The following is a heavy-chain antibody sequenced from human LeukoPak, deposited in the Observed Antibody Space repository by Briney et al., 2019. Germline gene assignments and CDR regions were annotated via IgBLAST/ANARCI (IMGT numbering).Heavy chain of an antibody. V-gene: IGHV4-38-2*02. D-gene: IGHD5-12*01. Sequence: SETLSLTCTVSGYSISSGYYWGWIRQPPGKGLEWIGSIYHSGSTYYNPPLKSRVTISVDTSKNQFSLKLSSVTAADTAVYYCARSLLEGLVATPANWGQGTLVTVSS. CDR2: IYHSGST. J-gene: IGHJ4*02. CDR1: GYSISSGYY. CDR3: ARSLLEGLVATPAN.